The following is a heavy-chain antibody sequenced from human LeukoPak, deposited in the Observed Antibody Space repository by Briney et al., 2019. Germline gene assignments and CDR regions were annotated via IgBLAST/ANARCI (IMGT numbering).Heavy chain of an antibody. J-gene: IGHJ4*02. CDR2: IYSGGST. Sequence: PGGSLRLSCAASGFTVSSNYMSWVRQAPGKGLEWLSFIYSGGSTYYADSVKGRFTISRDNSKNTLYLQMNSLRAEDTAVYYCARDAHFSSSWYDFDYWGQGTLVTVSS. CDR1: GFTVSSNY. V-gene: IGHV3-66*01. CDR3: ARDAHFSSSWYDFDY. D-gene: IGHD6-13*01.